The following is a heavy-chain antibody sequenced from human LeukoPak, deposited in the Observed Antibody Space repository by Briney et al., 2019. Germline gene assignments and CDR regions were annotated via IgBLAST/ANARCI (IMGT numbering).Heavy chain of an antibody. J-gene: IGHJ4*02. V-gene: IGHV3-7*01. CDR2: IKQDGSDK. D-gene: IGHD1-1*01. Sequence: GALRLSCAASGFPFSSYWMSWVRQALGKGLEWVANIKQDGSDKYYVDSVKGRFTISRDNAKNSLYLQLNSLRADDTAVYYCARLTGTTGFDYWGQGTLVTVSS. CDR1: GFPFSSYW. CDR3: ARLTGTTGFDY.